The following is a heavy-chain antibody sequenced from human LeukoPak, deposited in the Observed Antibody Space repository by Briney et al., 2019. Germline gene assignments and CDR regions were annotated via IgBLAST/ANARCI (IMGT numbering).Heavy chain of an antibody. Sequence: GGSLRLSCAASGFTVSSNYMSWVRQAPGKGLEWVSVIYSGGSTYYADSVKGRFTISRDNSKNTLYLQMNSLRAKDTAVYYCARPLDTAMVAYGMDVWGQGTTDTVSS. J-gene: IGHJ6*02. CDR3: ARPLDTAMVAYGMDV. V-gene: IGHV3-53*01. CDR2: IYSGGST. D-gene: IGHD5-18*01. CDR1: GFTVSSNY.